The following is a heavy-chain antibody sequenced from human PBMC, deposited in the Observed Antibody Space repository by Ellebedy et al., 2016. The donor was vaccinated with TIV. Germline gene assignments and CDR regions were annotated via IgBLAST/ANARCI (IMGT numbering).Heavy chain of an antibody. D-gene: IGHD3-10*01. CDR3: ARDSGLRGGNWLDP. CDR2: INPSGAYT. J-gene: IGHJ5*02. CDR1: GYTFSSYY. V-gene: IGHV1-46*01. Sequence: AASVKVSCKASGYTFSSYYIHWVRQAPGQGLEWMGIINPSGAYTTYAQQFQGRVTMTRDTSTSTVYMELSSLRSEDMAVYYCARDSGLRGGNWLDPWGQGTLVPVSS.